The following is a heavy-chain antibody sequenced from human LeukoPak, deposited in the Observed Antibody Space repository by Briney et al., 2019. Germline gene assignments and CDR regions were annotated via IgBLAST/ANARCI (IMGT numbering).Heavy chain of an antibody. D-gene: IGHD3-22*01. V-gene: IGHV3-33*06. Sequence: PGGSLRLSCAASGFTFSSYGMHWVRQAPGKGLECVAVIWYDGSNKYYADSVKGRFTISRDNSKNTLYLQMNSLRAEDTAVYYCAKGDSSGYYTYFQHWGQGTLVTVSS. CDR3: AKGDSSGYYTYFQH. CDR1: GFTFSSYG. J-gene: IGHJ1*01. CDR2: IWYDGSNK.